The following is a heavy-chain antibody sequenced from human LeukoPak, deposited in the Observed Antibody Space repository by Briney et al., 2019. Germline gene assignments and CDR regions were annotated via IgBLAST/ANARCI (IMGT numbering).Heavy chain of an antibody. D-gene: IGHD3-10*01. V-gene: IGHV4-31*03. CDR2: IYYSGST. J-gene: IGHJ6*02. CDR3: ARGGHARGSDV. Sequence: SQTLSLTCTVSGGSISSGGYYWSWIRQHPGKGLEWIGYIYYSGSTYYSPSLKSRVTISVDTSKNQFSLKLSSVTAADTAVYYCARGGHARGSDVWGQGTTVTVSS. CDR1: GGSISSGGYY.